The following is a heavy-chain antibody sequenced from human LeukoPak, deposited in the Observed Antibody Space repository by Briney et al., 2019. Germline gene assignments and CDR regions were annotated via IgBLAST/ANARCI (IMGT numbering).Heavy chain of an antibody. D-gene: IGHD6-13*01. CDR2: ISSSSSYI. V-gene: IGHV3-21*01. Sequence: PGGSLRLSCAASGFTFSSCSMNWVRQAPGKGLEGVLSISSSSSYIYYADSVKGRFTISRDNAKNSLYLQMNSLRAEDTAVYYCARRKGSRWYPYAEYFQHWGQGTLLTVSS. J-gene: IGHJ1*01. CDR1: GFTFSSCS. CDR3: ARRKGSRWYPYAEYFQH.